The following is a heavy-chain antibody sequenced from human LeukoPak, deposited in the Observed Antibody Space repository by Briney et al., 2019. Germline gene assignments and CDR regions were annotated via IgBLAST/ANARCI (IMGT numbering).Heavy chain of an antibody. CDR2: IIPIFGTA. CDR3: ARGATLYDSSGYEVPFLPSFDY. CDR1: GGTFSSYA. Sequence: SVNVSCKASGGTFSSYAISWVRQAPGPGLEWMGGIIPIFGTANYAQKFQGRVTITADESTSTAYMELSSLRSEDTAVYYCARGATLYDSSGYEVPFLPSFDYWGQGTLVTVSS. V-gene: IGHV1-69*13. D-gene: IGHD3-22*01. J-gene: IGHJ4*02.